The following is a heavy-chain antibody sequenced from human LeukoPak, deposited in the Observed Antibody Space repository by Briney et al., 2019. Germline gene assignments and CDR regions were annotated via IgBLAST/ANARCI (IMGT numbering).Heavy chain of an antibody. CDR2: LSWNSGSI. D-gene: IGHD6-6*01. CDR3: ARDSSSYYYYYYMDV. Sequence: PGGSLRLSCAASGFTFDDYAMHWVRQAPGKGLEWVSSLSWNSGSIGYADSVKGRFTISRDNAKNTLYLQMNSLRAEDTAVYYCARDSSSYYYYYYMDVWGKGTMVTVSS. J-gene: IGHJ6*03. CDR1: GFTFDDYA. V-gene: IGHV3-9*01.